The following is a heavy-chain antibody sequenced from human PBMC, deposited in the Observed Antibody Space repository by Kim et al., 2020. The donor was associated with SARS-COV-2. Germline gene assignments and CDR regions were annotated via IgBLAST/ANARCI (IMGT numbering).Heavy chain of an antibody. J-gene: IGHJ4*02. V-gene: IGHV3-23*01. Sequence: DSVKGRFTISRDNSKNTLYLQMNSLRAEDTAVYYCAKKQWLVPWSSAFDYWGQGTLVTVSS. D-gene: IGHD6-19*01. CDR3: AKKQWLVPWSSAFDY.